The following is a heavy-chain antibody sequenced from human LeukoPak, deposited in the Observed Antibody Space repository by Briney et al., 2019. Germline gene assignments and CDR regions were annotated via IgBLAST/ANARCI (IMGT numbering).Heavy chain of an antibody. V-gene: IGHV4-4*07. CDR2: IFGSEST. D-gene: IGHD2-2*01. Sequence: PSETLSLTCTVFGASVSNYYWSWIRQPAGKGLEWIGHIFGSESTNCTPSLKSRLTMSVDTSKNQLSLKLNSVTAADTAVYYCARASIEGYCSRTSCYVWLDPWGQGTLVTVSS. J-gene: IGHJ5*02. CDR1: GASVSNYY. CDR3: ARASIEGYCSRTSCYVWLDP.